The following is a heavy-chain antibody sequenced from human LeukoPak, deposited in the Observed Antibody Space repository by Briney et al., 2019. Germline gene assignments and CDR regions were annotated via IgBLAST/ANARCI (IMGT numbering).Heavy chain of an antibody. CDR3: ARGGGGYEDY. D-gene: IGHD5-12*01. J-gene: IGHJ4*02. CDR1: GGTFSSYG. V-gene: IGHV1-18*01. CDR2: ISGYNGNT. Sequence: GASVKVSCKASGGTFSSYGISWVRQAPGQGLEWMGWISGYNGNTNYVQNLQGRVTMTTDTSTSTAYMELRSLRSDDTAVYYCARGGGGYEDYWGQGTLVTVSS.